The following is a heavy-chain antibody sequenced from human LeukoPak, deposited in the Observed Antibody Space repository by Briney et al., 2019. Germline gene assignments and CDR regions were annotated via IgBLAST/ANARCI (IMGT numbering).Heavy chain of an antibody. CDR2: INGSGGST. J-gene: IGHJ4*02. CDR3: AKRIQSAMATGY. D-gene: IGHD5-18*01. Sequence: GGSLRLSCAASGFTFSSFSMNWVRQAPGKGLEWVSDINGSGGSTYYADSVKGRFTISRDNSKNTLYLQMNSLRAEDTAVYYCAKRIQSAMATGYWGQGTLVTVSS. V-gene: IGHV3-23*01. CDR1: GFTFSSFS.